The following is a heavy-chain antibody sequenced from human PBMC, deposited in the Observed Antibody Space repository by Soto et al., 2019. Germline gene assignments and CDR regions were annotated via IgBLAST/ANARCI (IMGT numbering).Heavy chain of an antibody. D-gene: IGHD3-22*01. CDR1: GGSISSYY. Sequence: SETLSLTCTVSGGSISSYYWSWIRQPPGKGLEWIGYMYYSGSTNYNPSLKSRVTISVDTSKNQFSLKLSSVTAADTAVYYCGGKNYDSSGYFDYWGQGTLVTV. CDR2: MYYSGST. CDR3: GGKNYDSSGYFDY. J-gene: IGHJ4*02. V-gene: IGHV4-59*01.